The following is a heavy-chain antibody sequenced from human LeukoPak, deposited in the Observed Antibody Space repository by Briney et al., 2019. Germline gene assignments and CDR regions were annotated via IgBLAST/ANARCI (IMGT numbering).Heavy chain of an antibody. V-gene: IGHV3-48*01. CDR3: ARDPHYGSGRTPLTFDP. J-gene: IGHJ5*02. CDR1: GFTFSSYS. Sequence: GGSLRLSCAASGFTFSSYSMNWVRQAPGKGLEWVSYISSSSSTIYYADSVKSRFTISRDNAKNSLYLQMNSLRAEDTAVYYCARDPHYGSGRTPLTFDPWGQGTLVTVSS. CDR2: ISSSSSTI. D-gene: IGHD3-10*01.